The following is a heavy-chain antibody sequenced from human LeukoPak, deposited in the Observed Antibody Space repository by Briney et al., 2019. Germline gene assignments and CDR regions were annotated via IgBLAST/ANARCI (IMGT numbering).Heavy chain of an antibody. Sequence: GGSLRLSCAASGFTFSSYAMSWVRQAPGKGLEWVSAISGSGGSTYYADSVKGRFTISRDNSKNTLYLQMNRLRAEDTAVYYCAKEGHMVRGVSHYYYYYGMDVWGQGTTVTVSS. CDR2: ISGSGGST. V-gene: IGHV3-23*01. CDR1: GFTFSSYA. CDR3: AKEGHMVRGVSHYYYYYGMDV. J-gene: IGHJ6*02. D-gene: IGHD3-10*01.